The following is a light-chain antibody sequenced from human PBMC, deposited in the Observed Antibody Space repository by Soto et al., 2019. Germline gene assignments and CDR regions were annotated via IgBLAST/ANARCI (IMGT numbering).Light chain of an antibody. V-gene: IGKV3-15*01. CDR3: QQYNKWPWT. Sequence: IVLTQSPSILSVSPGERATLSCRASQSVSSNLAWYQQKPGQAPRLLIYGASTRATGIPARFSGSGSGTEFTLTISSLQSEDFAVYYCQQYNKWPWTFGQGTKVDI. CDR1: QSVSSN. CDR2: GAS. J-gene: IGKJ1*01.